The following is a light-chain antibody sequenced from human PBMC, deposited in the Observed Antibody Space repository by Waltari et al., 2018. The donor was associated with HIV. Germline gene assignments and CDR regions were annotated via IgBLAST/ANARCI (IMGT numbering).Light chain of an antibody. CDR3: FSYAGNNYLL. V-gene: IGLV2-8*01. CDR1: SSDIGLYNF. Sequence: QSALTQPPSASGSPGQSVTISCAGTSSDIGLYNFVSWYQHHPGKAPKLMISEVSRRPPGVPDRFSGSKSGNTASLTVSGLRAEDEAAYYCFSYAGNNYLLFGGGTKLTVL. CDR2: EVS. J-gene: IGLJ2*01.